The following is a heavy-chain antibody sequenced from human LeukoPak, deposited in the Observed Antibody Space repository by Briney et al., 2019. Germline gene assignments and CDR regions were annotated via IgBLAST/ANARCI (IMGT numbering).Heavy chain of an antibody. Sequence: PSETLSLTCTVSGGSISSSSYYWGWIRQPPGKGLEWIGSIYYSGSTYYNPSLKSRVTISVDTSKNQFSLKLSSVTAADTAVYYWARHGGGYCSGGSCYGGFEYYWGQGTLVTVPS. J-gene: IGHJ4*02. CDR1: GGSISSSSYY. V-gene: IGHV4-39*01. CDR3: ARHGGGYCSGGSCYGGFEYY. D-gene: IGHD2-15*01. CDR2: IYYSGST.